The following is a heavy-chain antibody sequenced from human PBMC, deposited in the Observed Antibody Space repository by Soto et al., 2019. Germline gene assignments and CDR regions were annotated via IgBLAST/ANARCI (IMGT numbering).Heavy chain of an antibody. CDR3: ARVYCSGGSCYSGSPYYMDV. D-gene: IGHD2-15*01. V-gene: IGHV4-4*02. CDR2: IYHSGST. J-gene: IGHJ6*03. CDR1: SGSISSSNW. Sequence: SETLSLTCAVSSGSISSSNWWSWVRQPPGKGLEWIGEIYHSGSTNYNPSLKSRVTISVDKSKNQFSLKLSSVTAADTAVYYCARVYCSGGSCYSGSPYYMDVWGKGTTVTVSS.